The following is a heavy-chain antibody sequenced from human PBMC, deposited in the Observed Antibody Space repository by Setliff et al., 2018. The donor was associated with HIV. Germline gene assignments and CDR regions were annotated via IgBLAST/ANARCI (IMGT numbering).Heavy chain of an antibody. D-gene: IGHD3-10*01. Sequence: ASVKVSCKASAYTFTSYGISWLRQAPGQGLEWMGWISAYNGNTNYAQNFQGRVTMTRDTSTSTVYMELSSLRSEDTAVYYCARRGSRGDYYYYMDVWGKGTTVTVSS. J-gene: IGHJ6*03. V-gene: IGHV1-18*01. CDR3: ARRGSRGDYYYYMDV. CDR1: AYTFTSYG. CDR2: ISAYNGNT.